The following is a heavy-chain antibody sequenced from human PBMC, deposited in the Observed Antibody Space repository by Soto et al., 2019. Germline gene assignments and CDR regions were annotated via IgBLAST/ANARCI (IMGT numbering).Heavy chain of an antibody. CDR2: IYRTGST. Sequence: SETLSLTCAVSGGSFTSNNWWTWVRQPPGQGLEWIGEIYRTGSTNYNPSLKSRVTISLDKSENQFSLKVTSLIAADTAVYYCASRDPGTSVDYWGQGTLVTVSS. V-gene: IGHV4-4*02. D-gene: IGHD1-7*01. J-gene: IGHJ4*02. CDR3: ASRDPGTSVDY. CDR1: GGSFTSNNW.